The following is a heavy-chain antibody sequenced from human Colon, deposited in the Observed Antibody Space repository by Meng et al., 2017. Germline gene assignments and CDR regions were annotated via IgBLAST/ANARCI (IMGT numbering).Heavy chain of an antibody. J-gene: IGHJ4*02. V-gene: IGHV3-23*01. CDR1: RFTFSSYA. D-gene: IGHD3-10*01. CDR2: ISGSGGST. Sequence: GESLKISCAASRFTFSSYAMSWVRQAPGKGLEWVSAISGSGGSTYYADSVKGRFTISRDNSKNTLYLQMNSLRAEDTAVYYCARYGSGRTTESDYWGQGTLVTVSS. CDR3: ARYGSGRTTESDY.